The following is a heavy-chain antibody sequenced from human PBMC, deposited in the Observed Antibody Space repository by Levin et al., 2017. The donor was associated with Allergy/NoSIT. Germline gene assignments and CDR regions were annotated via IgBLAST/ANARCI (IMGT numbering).Heavy chain of an antibody. D-gene: IGHD2-2*02. CDR3: ARGKVVYCSGPSCYRDVYSFNAVDV. V-gene: IGHV4-31*03. Sequence: MSSETLSLTCTVSGGSIGSGGSYWTWIRQYPGKGLEWIGYSFYSGSTYYNPSLKSRITMSVDTSKNQFSLKVTSVTAADTALYYCARGKVVYCSGPSCYRDVYSFNAVDVWGQGTTVTVSS. CDR2: SFYSGST. CDR1: GGSIGSGGSY. J-gene: IGHJ6*02.